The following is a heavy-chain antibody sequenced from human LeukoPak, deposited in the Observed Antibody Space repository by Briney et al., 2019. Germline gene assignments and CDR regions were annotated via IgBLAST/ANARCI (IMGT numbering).Heavy chain of an antibody. CDR3: ARDFKLGYCSGGSCYGAFDI. CDR2: IYYSGST. V-gene: IGHV4-31*03. D-gene: IGHD2-15*01. CDR1: GGSISSSGYY. J-gene: IGHJ3*02. Sequence: SETLSLTCTVSGGSISSSGYYWSWIRQHPGKGLEWIGYIYYSGSTYYNPSLKSRVTISVDTSKNQFSLKLSSVTDADTAVYYCARDFKLGYCSGGSCYGAFDIWGQGTMVTVSS.